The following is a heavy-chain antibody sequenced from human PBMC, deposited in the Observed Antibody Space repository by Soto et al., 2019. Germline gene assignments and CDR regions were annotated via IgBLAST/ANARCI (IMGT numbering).Heavy chain of an antibody. V-gene: IGHV3-21*01. D-gene: IGHD4-17*01. J-gene: IGHJ4*02. Sequence: EVQLVESGGGLVKPGGSLRLSCAASGFTFSSYSMNWVRQAPGKGLEWVSSISSSSSYIYYADSVKGRFTISRDNAKNSLYLQMKSLRAEDTAVYYCARDPSGDYRYYFDYWGQGTLVTVSS. CDR1: GFTFSSYS. CDR3: ARDPSGDYRYYFDY. CDR2: ISSSSSYI.